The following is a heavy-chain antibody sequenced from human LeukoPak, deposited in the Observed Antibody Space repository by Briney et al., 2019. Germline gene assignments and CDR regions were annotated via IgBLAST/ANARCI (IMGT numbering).Heavy chain of an antibody. V-gene: IGHV3-7*01. CDR2: INHNGNVN. CDR3: AGSSYSSSSSV. D-gene: IGHD6-6*01. Sequence: GGFLRLSCAASGFTFSSYWMNWARQAPGKGLEWVASINHNGNVNYYVDSVRGRFTISRDNAKNSLYLQINSLRAEDTAVYYCAGSSYSSSSSVWGQGTMVTVSS. J-gene: IGHJ3*01. CDR1: GFTFSSYW.